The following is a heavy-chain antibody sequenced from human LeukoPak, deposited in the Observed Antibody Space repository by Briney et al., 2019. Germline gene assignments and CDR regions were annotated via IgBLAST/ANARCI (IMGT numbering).Heavy chain of an antibody. Sequence: KPGASVKVSCKASGYTFTNYDTSWVRQAPGQGLEWMGWISAYNGNTNYAQKLQGRVTMTTDTSTSTGYMELRSLRSDDTAVYYCARQRSDSSSSDYWGQGTLVTVSS. J-gene: IGHJ4*02. CDR3: ARQRSDSSSSDY. CDR1: GYTFTNYD. V-gene: IGHV1-18*01. CDR2: ISAYNGNT. D-gene: IGHD6-6*01.